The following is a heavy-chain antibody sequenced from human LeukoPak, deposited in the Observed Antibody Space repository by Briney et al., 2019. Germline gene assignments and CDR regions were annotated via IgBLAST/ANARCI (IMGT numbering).Heavy chain of an antibody. J-gene: IGHJ4*02. CDR3: AGGLIAAAGTRVDY. CDR2: IYYSGST. CDR1: GGSFNTHY. D-gene: IGHD6-13*01. V-gene: IGHV4-59*11. Sequence: SETLSLTCTVSGGSFNTHYWNWIRQPPGKGLEWIGYIYYSGSTNYNPSLKSRVTISVDTSKNEFSLKLSSVTAADTAVYYCAGGLIAAAGTRVDYWGQGTLVTVSS.